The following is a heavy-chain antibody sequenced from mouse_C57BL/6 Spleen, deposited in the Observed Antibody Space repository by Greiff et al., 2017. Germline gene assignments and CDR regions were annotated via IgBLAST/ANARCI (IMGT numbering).Heavy chain of an antibody. V-gene: IGHV1-15*01. CDR1: GYTFTDYE. D-gene: IGHD1-1*01. Sequence: VQLQQSGAELVRPGASVTLSCKASGYTFTDYEMHWVKQTPVHGLEWIGAIDPESGGTAYNQKFKGKAILTADQSSSTAYMELRSLTSEDSAVYYCTTTVVATKYFDVWGTGTTVTVSS. CDR2: IDPESGGT. J-gene: IGHJ1*03. CDR3: TTTVVATKYFDV.